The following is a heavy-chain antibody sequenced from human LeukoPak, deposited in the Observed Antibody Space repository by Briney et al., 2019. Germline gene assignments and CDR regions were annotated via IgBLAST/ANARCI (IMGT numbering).Heavy chain of an antibody. CDR3: AKAGATFRY. CDR1: GFTFSSYG. J-gene: IGHJ4*02. V-gene: IGHV3-30*02. Sequence: GGSLRLSCTPSGFTFSSYGMHWVRQAPGKGLEWMAFIRSDGSNKYYADSVKGRFTISRDDSKNTLYLQMNSLRAEDTAVYYCAKAGATFRYWGQGTLVTVSS. D-gene: IGHD1-26*01. CDR2: IRSDGSNK.